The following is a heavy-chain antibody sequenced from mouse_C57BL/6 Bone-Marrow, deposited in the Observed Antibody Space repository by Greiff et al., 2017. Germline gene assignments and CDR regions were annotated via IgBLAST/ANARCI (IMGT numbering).Heavy chain of an antibody. CDR3: ARSWFAY. CDR2: IAPSDSYT. CDR1: GYTFTSYW. Sequence: VQLQQPGAELVMPGASVKLSCKASGYTFTSYWMHWVKQRPGQGLEWIGEIAPSDSYTNYNQKFKGKSTLTVDKSSSTAYMQLSSLTSEDSAVYYCARSWFAYWGQGTLVTVSA. J-gene: IGHJ3*01. V-gene: IGHV1-69*01.